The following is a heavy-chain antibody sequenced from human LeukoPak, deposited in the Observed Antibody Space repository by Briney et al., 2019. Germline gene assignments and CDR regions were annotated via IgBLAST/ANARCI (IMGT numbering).Heavy chain of an antibody. Sequence: SETLSLTCTVSCGSISSSSYYWGWIRQPPWKGLEWIVRIYYSESTYYNPSHKSRVTISVDTSKNQFSLSLSYVTDADTAVYHCARHSGIGMAQLYFDYWGQGTLVTVSS. CDR1: CGSISSSSYY. D-gene: IGHD1-26*01. CDR3: ARHSGIGMAQLYFDY. J-gene: IGHJ4*02. V-gene: IGHV4-39*01. CDR2: IYYSEST.